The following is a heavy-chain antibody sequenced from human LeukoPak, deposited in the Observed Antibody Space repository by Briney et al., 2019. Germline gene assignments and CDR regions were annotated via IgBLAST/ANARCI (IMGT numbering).Heavy chain of an antibody. Sequence: GGSLRLSCAASGFTVSSNYMSWVRQAPGKGLEWVSVIYSGGSTYYADSVKGRFTISRDNSKNTLYLQMNNLRAEDTAVYYCARESRRGIAAAGTIRGRYFDYWGQGTLVTVSS. D-gene: IGHD6-13*01. CDR3: ARESRRGIAAAGTIRGRYFDY. CDR1: GFTVSSNY. CDR2: IYSGGST. J-gene: IGHJ4*02. V-gene: IGHV3-66*01.